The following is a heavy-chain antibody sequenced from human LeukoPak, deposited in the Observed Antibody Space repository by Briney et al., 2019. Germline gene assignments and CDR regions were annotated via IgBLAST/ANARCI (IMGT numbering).Heavy chain of an antibody. CDR2: ISSSSSYI. D-gene: IGHD6-19*01. Sequence: GGSLRLSCAASGFTLSTYGVNWVRQAPGKGLEWVSSISSSSSYIYYTDSVKGRFTISRDNAKNSLYLQMNSLRAEDTAVYYCATTVAGTADYWGQGTLVTVSS. CDR3: ATTVAGTADY. J-gene: IGHJ4*02. CDR1: GFTLSTYG. V-gene: IGHV3-21*01.